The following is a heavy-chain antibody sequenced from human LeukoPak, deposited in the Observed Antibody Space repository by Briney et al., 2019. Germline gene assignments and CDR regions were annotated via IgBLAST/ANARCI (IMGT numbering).Heavy chain of an antibody. CDR3: AKDSPSDL. Sequence: GGSLSLSCAASGFTFSSYGLHWVRQAPGKGLEWVAFIRYDGSNKYYADSVKGRFTISRDNSKNTLYPQMNSLRAEDTAVYYCAKDSPSDLWGRGTLVAVSS. CDR2: IRYDGSNK. V-gene: IGHV3-30*02. J-gene: IGHJ2*01. CDR1: GFTFSSYG.